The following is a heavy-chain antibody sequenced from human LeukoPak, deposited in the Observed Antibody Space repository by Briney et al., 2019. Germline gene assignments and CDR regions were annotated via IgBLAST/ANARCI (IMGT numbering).Heavy chain of an antibody. Sequence: SETLSLTYSVSGGSISDYYWSWIRQTPGKGLEWIAYIHYSGTTNYNPSLKSRVTISVDTSQNQFSLKLNSVTAADTAVYYCARHYGSGTYPLDYWGRGTLVTVSS. CDR3: ARHYGSGTYPLDY. V-gene: IGHV4-59*08. CDR2: IHYSGTT. CDR1: GGSISDYY. D-gene: IGHD3-10*01. J-gene: IGHJ4*02.